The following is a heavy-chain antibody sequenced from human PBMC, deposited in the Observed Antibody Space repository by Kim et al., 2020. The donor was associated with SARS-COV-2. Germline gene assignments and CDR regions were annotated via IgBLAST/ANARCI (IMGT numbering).Heavy chain of an antibody. V-gene: IGHV4-59*09. J-gene: IGHJ2*01. Sequence: YRGSTSSSPPLKSPVTIAVDTAKNQFSLKLSSVTAADTAVYYCARGMGDLWGRGTLVTVSS. CDR3: ARGMGDL. CDR2: YRGST.